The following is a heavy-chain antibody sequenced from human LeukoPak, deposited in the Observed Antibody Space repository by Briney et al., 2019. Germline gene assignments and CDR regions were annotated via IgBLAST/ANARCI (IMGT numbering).Heavy chain of an antibody. V-gene: IGHV1-46*01. Sequence: RRASVKVSCKASGYTFTSYYMHWVRQAPGQGLEWMGIINPSGGSTSYAQRFQGRVTMTRDASTSTVYMELSSLRSEDTAVYYCARDHTYYYDSSGYIDYWGQGTLVTVSS. D-gene: IGHD3-22*01. CDR3: ARDHTYYYDSSGYIDY. J-gene: IGHJ4*02. CDR2: INPSGGST. CDR1: GYTFTSYY.